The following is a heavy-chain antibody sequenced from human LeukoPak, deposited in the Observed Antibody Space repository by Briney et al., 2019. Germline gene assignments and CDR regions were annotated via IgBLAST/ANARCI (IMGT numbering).Heavy chain of an antibody. CDR1: GFTFSSYW. D-gene: IGHD3-10*01. V-gene: IGHV3-7*01. CDR2: IKQDGSEK. CDR3: ARSPGRTLYYYGMDV. J-gene: IGHJ6*02. Sequence: PGGSLRLSCAASGFTFSSYWMSWVRQAPGKGLEWVANIKQDGSEKYYVDSVKGRFTISRDNAKNSLYLQMNSLRAEDTAVYYCARSPGRTLYYYGMDVWGQGTTVTVSS.